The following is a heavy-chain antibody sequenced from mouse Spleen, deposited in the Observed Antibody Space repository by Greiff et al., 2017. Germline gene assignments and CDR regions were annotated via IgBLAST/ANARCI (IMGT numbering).Heavy chain of an antibody. CDR1: GYTFTSYW. CDR3: ARLPGPNYYGSIAY. Sequence: QVQLQQPGAELVMPGASVKLSCKASGYTFTSYWMHWVKQRPGQGLEWIGEIDPSDSYTNYNQKFKGKATLTVDKSSSTAYMQLSSLTSEDSAVYYCARLPGPNYYGSIAYWGQGTLVTVSA. CDR2: IDPSDSYT. J-gene: IGHJ3*01. D-gene: IGHD1-1*01. V-gene: IGHV1-69*01.